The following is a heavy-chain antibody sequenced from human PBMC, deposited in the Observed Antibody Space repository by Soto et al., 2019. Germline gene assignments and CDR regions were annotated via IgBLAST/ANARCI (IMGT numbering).Heavy chain of an antibody. V-gene: IGHV4-59*01. D-gene: IGHD2-15*01. Sequence: SETLSLTCTVSGGSISSYYWSWIRQPPGKGLEWIGYIYYSGGTNYNPSLKSRVTISVDTSKNQFSLKLSSVTAADTAVYYCACGGYCSGGSCYSLDYWGQGTLVTVSS. CDR3: ACGGYCSGGSCYSLDY. J-gene: IGHJ4*02. CDR2: IYYSGGT. CDR1: GGSISSYY.